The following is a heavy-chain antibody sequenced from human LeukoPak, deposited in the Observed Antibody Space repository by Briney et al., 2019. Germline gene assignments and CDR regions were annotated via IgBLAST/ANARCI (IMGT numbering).Heavy chain of an antibody. CDR2: IKQDGSEK. CDR1: GFTFVSYW. CDR3: ARVSIAVAAGDY. J-gene: IGHJ4*02. Sequence: GGSLRLSCAASGFTFVSYWMSWVHQAPGKGLEWVANIKQDGSEKYYVDSVKGRFTISRDNAKNALYLQMNSLRAEDTAVYYCARVSIAVAAGDYWGQGTLVTVSS. V-gene: IGHV3-7*01. D-gene: IGHD6-19*01.